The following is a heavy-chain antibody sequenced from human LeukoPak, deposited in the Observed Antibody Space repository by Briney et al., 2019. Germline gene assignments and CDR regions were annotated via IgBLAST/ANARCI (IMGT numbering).Heavy chain of an antibody. CDR1: GFISSNVW. V-gene: IGHV3-7*01. Sequence: GGSLRLSCAASGFISSNVWMSWVRQAPGKGLEWVANMKQDGSQSYYVDSVEGRFTISRDTARNSLHLQINSLRAEDTAMYYCALEGSGRSLDPWGQGTLVTVSS. CDR3: ALEGSGRSLDP. CDR2: MKQDGSQS. D-gene: IGHD3-3*01. J-gene: IGHJ5*02.